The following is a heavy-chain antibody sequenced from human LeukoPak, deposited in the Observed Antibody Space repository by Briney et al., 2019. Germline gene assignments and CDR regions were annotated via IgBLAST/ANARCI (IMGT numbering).Heavy chain of an antibody. CDR1: GFTFRNYA. D-gene: IGHD3-3*02. CDR2: IYSGGST. CDR3: ATRSLISPY. Sequence: GGSLRLSCAASGFTFRNYAMSWVRQAPGKGLEWVSCIYSGGSTDYADPVKGRFTISRDNSRNTLYLQMNSLRAEDTAVYYCATRSLISPYWGQGTLVTVSS. J-gene: IGHJ4*02. V-gene: IGHV3-53*01.